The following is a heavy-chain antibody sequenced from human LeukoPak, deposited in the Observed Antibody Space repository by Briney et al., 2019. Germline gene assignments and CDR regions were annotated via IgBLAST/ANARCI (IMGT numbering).Heavy chain of an antibody. Sequence: PGGTLRLSCAASGFTFSSYGMSWVRQAPGKGLEWVSSISSSSYIYYADSVKGRFTISRDNAKNSLYLQMNSLRAEDTAVYYCAREGQLGCLDYWGQGTLVTVSS. CDR2: ISSSSYI. CDR3: AREGQLGCLDY. J-gene: IGHJ4*02. CDR1: GFTFSSYG. V-gene: IGHV3-21*01. D-gene: IGHD6-6*01.